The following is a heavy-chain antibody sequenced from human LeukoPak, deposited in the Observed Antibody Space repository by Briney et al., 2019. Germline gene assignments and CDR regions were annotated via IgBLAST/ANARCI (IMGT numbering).Heavy chain of an antibody. CDR3: ARDGGAGLGGAFDI. D-gene: IGHD2-21*01. CDR2: IYYSGST. J-gene: IGHJ3*02. CDR1: GGSISSSSYY. V-gene: IGHV4-39*07. Sequence: SETLSLTCTVSGGSISSSSYYWGWIRQPPGKGLEWIGSIYYSGSTYYNPSLKGRVTISVDTSKNQFSLKLSSVTAADTAVYYCARDGGAGLGGAFDIWGQGTMVTVSS.